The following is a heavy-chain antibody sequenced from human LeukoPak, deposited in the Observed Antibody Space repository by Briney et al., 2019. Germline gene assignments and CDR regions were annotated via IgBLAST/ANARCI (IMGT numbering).Heavy chain of an antibody. D-gene: IGHD2-21*02. V-gene: IGHV1-3*01. CDR3: ASRGVVTAIDADAFDI. CDR1: GGTFSSYA. Sequence: SSVKVSCKASGGTFSSYAISWVRQAPGQRLEWMGWINAGNGNTKYSQKFQGRVTITRDTSASTAYMELSSLRSEDTAVYYCASRGVVTAIDADAFDIWGQGTMVTVSS. CDR2: INAGNGNT. J-gene: IGHJ3*02.